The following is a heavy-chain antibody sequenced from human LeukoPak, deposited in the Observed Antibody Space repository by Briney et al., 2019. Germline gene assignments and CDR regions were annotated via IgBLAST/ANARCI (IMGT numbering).Heavy chain of an antibody. Sequence: SETLSLTCTVSGGSISSHYWSWIRQPPGKGLEWIGYIYYNGSTNYNPSLKSRVTISVETSKNQFSLKLSSVTAADTAVYYCARDKRYCSSTSCYGLNWFDPWGQGTLVTVSS. CDR3: ARDKRYCSSTSCYGLNWFDP. CDR1: GGSISSHY. D-gene: IGHD2-2*01. J-gene: IGHJ5*02. V-gene: IGHV4-59*11. CDR2: IYYNGST.